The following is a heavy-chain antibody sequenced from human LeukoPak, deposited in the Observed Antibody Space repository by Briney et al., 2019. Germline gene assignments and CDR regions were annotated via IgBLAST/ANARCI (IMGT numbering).Heavy chain of an antibody. CDR3: AKSRYYGSGSYSYGMDV. D-gene: IGHD3-10*01. CDR2: ISGDGGST. Sequence: GGSLRLSCAASEFTFDDYAMHWVRQAPGKGLEWVSLISGDGGSTYYADSVKGRFTISRDNSKNSLYLQMNSLRTEDTALYYCAKSRYYGSGSYSYGMDVWGQGTTVTVSS. J-gene: IGHJ6*02. V-gene: IGHV3-43*02. CDR1: EFTFDDYA.